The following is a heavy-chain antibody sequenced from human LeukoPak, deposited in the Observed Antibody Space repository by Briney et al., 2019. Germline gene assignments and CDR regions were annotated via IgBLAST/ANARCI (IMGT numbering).Heavy chain of an antibody. V-gene: IGHV4-59*12. D-gene: IGHD6-13*01. Sequence: SETLSLTCTVSGGSISSYYWSWIRQPPGKGLEWMGYIYYSGSTNYNPSLKSRVTISVDTSKNQFSLKLSSVTAADTAVYYCARGWRVAAAGIPPSDYWGQGTLVTVSS. CDR3: ARGWRVAAAGIPPSDY. J-gene: IGHJ4*02. CDR2: IYYSGST. CDR1: GGSISSYY.